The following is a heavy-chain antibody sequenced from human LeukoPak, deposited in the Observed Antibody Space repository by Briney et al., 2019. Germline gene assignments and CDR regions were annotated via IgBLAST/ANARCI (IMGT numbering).Heavy chain of an antibody. CDR2: ISISSSSI. D-gene: IGHD1-26*01. CDR3: ARHRSGSYYRNY. V-gene: IGHV3-21*01. CDR1: GSTFSSNS. J-gene: IGHJ4*02. Sequence: PGGSLRLSFAASGSTFSSNSMNWVRQAPGKGLEWVSSISISSSSISSAATVKGRFTFSRDNATNSLYLQMNSLRAEDTAMYYCARHRSGSYYRNYWGQGTLVTVSS.